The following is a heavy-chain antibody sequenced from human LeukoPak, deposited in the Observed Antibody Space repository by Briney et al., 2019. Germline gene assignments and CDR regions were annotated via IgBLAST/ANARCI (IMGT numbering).Heavy chain of an antibody. V-gene: IGHV3-30-3*01. CDR2: ISYDGSNK. CDR1: GFTFSSYA. J-gene: IGHJ4*02. Sequence: GRSLRLSCAASGFTFSSYAMHWVCQAPGKGLEWVAVISYDGSNKYYADSVKGRFTISRDNSKNTLYLQMNSLRAEDTAVYYCARGRYSSSSQPNDYWGQGILVTVSS. CDR3: ARGRYSSSSQPNDY. D-gene: IGHD6-6*01.